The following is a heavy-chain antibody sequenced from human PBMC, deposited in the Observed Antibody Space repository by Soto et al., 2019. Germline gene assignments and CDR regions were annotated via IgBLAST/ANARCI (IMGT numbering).Heavy chain of an antibody. CDR3: ATGESGDLRTGY. J-gene: IGHJ4*02. V-gene: IGHV3-74*01. CDR2: IKSDGTYT. D-gene: IGHD5-12*01. CDR1: GFTFSNYW. Sequence: EVHLVESGGGLVQPGGSLRLSCAASGFTFSNYWMHWVRQAPGKGLVWVSRIKSDGTYTNYADSVKGRFTISRDNAESTLYLQMNSLRAEDTAVYFCATGESGDLRTGYWGQGTLVTVSS.